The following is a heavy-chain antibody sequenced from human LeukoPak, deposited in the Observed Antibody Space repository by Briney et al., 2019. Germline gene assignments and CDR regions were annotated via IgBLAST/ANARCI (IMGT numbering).Heavy chain of an antibody. D-gene: IGHD2-2*01. Sequence: SETLSLTCAVYGGSFSGYYWSWIRQPPGKGLEWIGEIKHSGSTNYNPSLKSRVTISVDTSKNQFSLKLSSVTAADTAVYYCARGRGYQLLYWGQGTLVTVSS. CDR1: GGSFSGYY. CDR3: ARGRGYQLLY. CDR2: IKHSGST. J-gene: IGHJ4*02. V-gene: IGHV4-34*01.